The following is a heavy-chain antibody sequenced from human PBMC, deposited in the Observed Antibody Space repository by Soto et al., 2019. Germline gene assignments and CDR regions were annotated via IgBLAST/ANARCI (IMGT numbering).Heavy chain of an antibody. J-gene: IGHJ2*01. Sequence: QVQLVESGGGVVQPGRSLRLSCAASGFTFSSYGMHWVRQAPGKGLEWVAVIWYDGSNKYYADSVKGRFTISRDNSKNKLYLQMNSLRAEDTAVYYCARDDDYVWGSYRYPYWYFDLWGRGTLVTVSS. V-gene: IGHV3-33*01. D-gene: IGHD3-16*02. CDR3: ARDDDYVWGSYRYPYWYFDL. CDR2: IWYDGSNK. CDR1: GFTFSSYG.